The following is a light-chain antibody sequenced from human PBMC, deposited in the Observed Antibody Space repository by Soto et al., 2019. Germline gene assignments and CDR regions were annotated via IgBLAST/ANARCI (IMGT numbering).Light chain of an antibody. CDR2: DVS. Sequence: QSALTQPPSASGSPGQSVTISCTGTSSDVGAYKYVSWYQHHPGKAPKLVIYDVSERPSGVPDRFSGSKSGNTASLTVSGLHAEDEADYICLSYTRSTIYVLGTGTKLTVL. CDR1: SSDVGAYKY. V-gene: IGLV2-8*01. CDR3: LSYTRSTIYV. J-gene: IGLJ1*01.